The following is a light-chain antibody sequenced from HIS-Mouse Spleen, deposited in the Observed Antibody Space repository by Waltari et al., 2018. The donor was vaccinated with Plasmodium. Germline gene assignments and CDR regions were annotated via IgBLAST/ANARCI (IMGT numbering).Light chain of an antibody. Sequence: SYELTQPPSVSVSPGQTARITCSGDALPKPYAYWYQQKPGQAPVPVIYKDSERPSGIPERFSGSSSGTTVTLTISGVQAEDEADYYCQSADSSGTYVVFGGGTKLTVL. V-gene: IGLV3-25*03. CDR3: QSADSSGTYVV. J-gene: IGLJ2*01. CDR2: KDS. CDR1: ALPKPY.